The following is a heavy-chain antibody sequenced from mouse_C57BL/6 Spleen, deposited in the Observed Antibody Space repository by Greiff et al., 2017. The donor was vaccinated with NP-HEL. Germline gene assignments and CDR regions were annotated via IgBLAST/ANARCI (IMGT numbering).Heavy chain of an antibody. CDR3: ARVTRDFDY. J-gene: IGHJ2*01. CDR1: GYTFTDYY. Sequence: EVQLQQSGPELVKPGASVKISCKASGYTFTDYYMNWVKQSHGKSLEWIGDINPNNGGTSYNQKFKGKATLTVDKSSSTAYMELRSLTSEDSAVYYCARVTRDFDYWGQGTTLTVSS. V-gene: IGHV1-26*01. D-gene: IGHD2-1*01. CDR2: INPNNGGT.